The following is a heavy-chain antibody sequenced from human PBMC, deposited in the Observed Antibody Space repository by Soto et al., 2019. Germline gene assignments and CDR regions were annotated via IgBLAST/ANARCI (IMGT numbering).Heavy chain of an antibody. CDR3: ARDSSGGMDV. Sequence: XETLSLTCTVSGGSISSYYWRWIRQPPGKGLEWIGYIYYSGSTNYNPSLKSRVTISVDTSNNQFSLKLSSVTAADTAVYYGARDSSGGMDVWGQGTTVTVSS. CDR2: IYYSGST. J-gene: IGHJ6*02. D-gene: IGHD3-10*01. V-gene: IGHV4-59*01. CDR1: GGSISSYY.